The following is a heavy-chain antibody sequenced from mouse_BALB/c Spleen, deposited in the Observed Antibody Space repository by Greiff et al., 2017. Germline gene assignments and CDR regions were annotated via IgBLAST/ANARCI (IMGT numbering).Heavy chain of an antibody. V-gene: IGHV1S56*01. Sequence: VQRVESGPELVKPGALVKISCKASGYTFTSYDINWVKQRPGQGLEWIGWIYPGDGSTKYNEKFKGKATLTADKSSSTAYMQLSSLTSENSAVYFCARSGDYDGTWFAYWGQGTLVTVSA. D-gene: IGHD2-4*01. CDR1: GYTFTSYD. CDR2: IYPGDGST. CDR3: ARSGDYDGTWFAY. J-gene: IGHJ3*01.